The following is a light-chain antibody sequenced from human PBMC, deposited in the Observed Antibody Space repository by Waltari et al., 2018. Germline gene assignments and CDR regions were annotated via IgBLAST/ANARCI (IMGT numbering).Light chain of an antibody. CDR1: SSDVGSYNL. CDR2: ERS. CDR3: CSYAGSSTWV. J-gene: IGLJ3*02. V-gene: IGLV2-23*01. Sequence: QSALTQPASVSGSPGQSITISCTGTSSDVGSYNLVSWYQQHPGKAPKLMIYERSKRPSGVSNRFSGSKSGNTASLTISVLQAEDEADYYCCSYAGSSTWVFGGGTKLTVL.